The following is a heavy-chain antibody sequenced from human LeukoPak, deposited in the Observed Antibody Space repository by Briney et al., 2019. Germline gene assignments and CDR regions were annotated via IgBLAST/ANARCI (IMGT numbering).Heavy chain of an antibody. CDR1: GFTFSSYA. CDR2: ISGSGGST. D-gene: IGHD4-4*01. Sequence: GGSLRLSCAASGFTFSSYAMSWVRQAPGKGLEGVSAISGSGGSTYYADSVKGRFTISRDNSKNTLYLQMNSLRAEDTAVYYCANPVSGAFDIWGQGTMVTVSS. J-gene: IGHJ3*02. V-gene: IGHV3-23*01. CDR3: ANPVSGAFDI.